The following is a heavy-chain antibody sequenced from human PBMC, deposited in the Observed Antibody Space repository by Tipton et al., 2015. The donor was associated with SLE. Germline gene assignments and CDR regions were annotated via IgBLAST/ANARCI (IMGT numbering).Heavy chain of an antibody. CDR2: IYYSGST. V-gene: IGHV4-59*01. CDR3: ARGYYYDSSGYYPFDY. Sequence: TLSLTCTVSGDSISSYYWSWIRQPPGKGLEWIGYIYYSGSTNYNPSLKSRVTISVDTSKNQFSLKLSSVTAADTAVYYCARGYYYDSSGYYPFDYWGQGTLVTVSS. J-gene: IGHJ4*02. CDR1: GDSISSYY. D-gene: IGHD3-22*01.